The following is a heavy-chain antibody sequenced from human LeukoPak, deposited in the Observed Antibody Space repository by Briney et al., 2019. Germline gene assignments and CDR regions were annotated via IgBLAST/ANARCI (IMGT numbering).Heavy chain of an antibody. D-gene: IGHD3-10*01. V-gene: IGHV3-7*01. J-gene: IGHJ4*02. CDR2: IKQDGSEK. CDR3: ARARYYYGSGSLYYFDY. Sequence: PGGSLRLSCAASGFTFSDYYMSWIRQAPGKGLEWVAIIKQDGSEKYYVDSVKGRFTISRDNAKNSLYLQMNSLRAEDTAVYYCARARYYYGSGSLYYFDYWGQGTLVTVSS. CDR1: GFTFSDYY.